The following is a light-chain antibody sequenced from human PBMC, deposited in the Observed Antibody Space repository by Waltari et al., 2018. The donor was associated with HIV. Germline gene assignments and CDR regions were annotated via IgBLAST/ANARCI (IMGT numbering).Light chain of an antibody. CDR3: CSYAGTTNFVVI. CDR1: SPDVGSYNL. Sequence: QSALTQPASVSGSPGQSITISCTGTSPDVGSYNLVSWYQQHPGKAPKLLIYEVVNRPSGVSNRFSGSQSGNTASLTISGLQADDEADYYCCSYAGTTNFVVIFGGGTKLTVL. CDR2: EVV. J-gene: IGLJ2*01. V-gene: IGLV2-23*02.